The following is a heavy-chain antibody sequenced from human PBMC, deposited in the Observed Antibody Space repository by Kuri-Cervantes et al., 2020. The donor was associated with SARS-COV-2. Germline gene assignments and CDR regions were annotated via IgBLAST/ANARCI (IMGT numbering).Heavy chain of an antibody. V-gene: IGHV3-33*01. Sequence: GESLKISCAASGFMFSAYGMHWVRQSPGKGLEWLAFIWFDGSQTYYSDSVKGRFTISRDNSNNTLYLQMNSLRVEDTAMYYCARRESGSYFGFLDSWGQGTLVTVSS. J-gene: IGHJ4*02. D-gene: IGHD1-26*01. CDR2: IWFDGSQT. CDR3: ARRESGSYFGFLDS. CDR1: GFMFSAYG.